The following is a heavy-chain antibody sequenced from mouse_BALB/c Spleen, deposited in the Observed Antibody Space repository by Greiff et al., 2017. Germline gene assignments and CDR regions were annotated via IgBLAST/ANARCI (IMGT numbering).Heavy chain of an antibody. D-gene: IGHD4-1*01. J-gene: IGHJ2*01. V-gene: IGHV1-87*01. CDR1: GYTFTSYW. CDR3: ANWDY. CDR2: IYPGDGDT. Sequence: VQVVESGAELARPGASVKLSCKASGYTFTSYWMQWVKQRPGQGLEWIGAIYPGDGDTRYTQKFKGKATLTADKSSSTAYMQLSSLASEDSAVYYCANWDYWGQGTTLTVSS.